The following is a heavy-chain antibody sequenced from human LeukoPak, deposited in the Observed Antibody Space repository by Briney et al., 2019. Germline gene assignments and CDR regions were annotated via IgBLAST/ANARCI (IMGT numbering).Heavy chain of an antibody. J-gene: IGHJ4*02. Sequence: SETLSLTCTVSGGSISSYYWSWIRQPAGKGLEWIGRIYTSGSTNYNPSLKSRVTMSVDTSKNQFSPKLSSVTAADTAVYYCASSGGDYYDSSGSDYWGQGTLVTVSS. CDR3: ASSGGDYYDSSGSDY. CDR2: IYTSGST. D-gene: IGHD3-22*01. V-gene: IGHV4-4*07. CDR1: GGSISSYY.